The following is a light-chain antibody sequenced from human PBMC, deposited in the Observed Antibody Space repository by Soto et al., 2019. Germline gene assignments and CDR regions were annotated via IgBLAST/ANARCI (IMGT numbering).Light chain of an antibody. V-gene: IGLV2-8*01. CDR1: SSDVGAHNF. CDR2: EVS. CDR3: SSYAGSNNYV. J-gene: IGLJ1*01. Sequence: QSALTQPPSASGSPGQSVTISCTVTSSDVGAHNFVSWHQQHPGKAPKLMVYEVSKRPSGVPDRFSGSKSGNTASLTVSGLQAEDEADYYCSSYAGSNNYVFGTGTKVTVL.